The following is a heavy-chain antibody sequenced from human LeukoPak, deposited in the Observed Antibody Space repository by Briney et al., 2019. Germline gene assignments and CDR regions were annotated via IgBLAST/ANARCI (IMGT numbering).Heavy chain of an antibody. CDR2: ISGSAGFT. CDR3: AKEYSGYDFDC. J-gene: IGHJ4*01. CDR1: GFTLRTYA. V-gene: IGHV3-23*01. D-gene: IGHD5-12*01. Sequence: GGSLRLSCVASGFTLRTYAMSWVRQAPGKGLEWVSAISGSAGFTYYADAVRGRFTVSRDISTNTVFLQMDSLGAGDTAVYYCAKEYSGYDFDCWGQGTLVTVSS.